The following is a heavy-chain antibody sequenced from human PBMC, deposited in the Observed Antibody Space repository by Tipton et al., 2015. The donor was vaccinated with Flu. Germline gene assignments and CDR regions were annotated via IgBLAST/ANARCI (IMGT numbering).Heavy chain of an antibody. Sequence: GSLRLSCAASGFTFKAYWMSWVRQAPGKGLEWVATIKQDGGEIYYLESVKGRFTISRDNANNAKNSLSLQMSGLRVDDTAVYYCARGMNTGLVDVWGQGTTVTVSS. J-gene: IGHJ6*02. V-gene: IGHV3-7*01. CDR2: IKQDGGEI. CDR3: ARGMNTGLVDV. CDR1: GFTFKAYW. D-gene: IGHD1-14*01.